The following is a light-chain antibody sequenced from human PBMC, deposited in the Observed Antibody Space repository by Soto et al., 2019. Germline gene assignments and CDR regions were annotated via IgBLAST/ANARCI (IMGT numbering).Light chain of an antibody. Sequence: DLQMTQSPSSLSASVGESVTITCRASQKISTYLNWYQQKPGKAPKLLIYAASSLQSGFPSRFSGSESGTEFTLTISSLQPEDFATYYCQQSYRIPYNFGQGTKLEIK. V-gene: IGKV1-39*01. CDR2: AAS. CDR3: QQSYRIPYN. J-gene: IGKJ2*01. CDR1: QKISTY.